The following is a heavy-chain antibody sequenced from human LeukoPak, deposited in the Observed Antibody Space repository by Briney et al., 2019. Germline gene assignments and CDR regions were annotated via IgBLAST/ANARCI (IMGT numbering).Heavy chain of an antibody. CDR2: IYYSGST. CDR3: ARGVTDYYDSSGYYPDY. D-gene: IGHD3-22*01. V-gene: IGHV4-59*01. Sequence: NTSETLSLTCTASGGSISSYYWSWIRQPPGKGLEWIGYIYYSGSTNYNPSLKSRVTISVDTSKNQFSLKLSSVTAADTAVYYCARGVTDYYDSSGYYPDYWGQGTLVTVSS. CDR1: GGSISSYY. J-gene: IGHJ4*02.